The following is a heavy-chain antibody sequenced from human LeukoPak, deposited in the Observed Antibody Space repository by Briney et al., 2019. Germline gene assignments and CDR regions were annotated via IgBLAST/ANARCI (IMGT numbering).Heavy chain of an antibody. Sequence: EASVKVSCKASGYTFTGYYMHWVRQAPGQGLEWMGWINPNSGGTNYAQKFQGRVTMTRDTSISTAYMELSRLRSDDTAVYYCARDNYYDSSGYNYWGQGTLVTVSS. V-gene: IGHV1-2*02. D-gene: IGHD3-22*01. CDR2: INPNSGGT. CDR3: ARDNYYDSSGYNY. J-gene: IGHJ4*02. CDR1: GYTFTGYY.